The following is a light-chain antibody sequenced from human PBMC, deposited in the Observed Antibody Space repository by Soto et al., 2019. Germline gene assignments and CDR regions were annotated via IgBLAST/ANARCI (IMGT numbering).Light chain of an antibody. CDR1: QRVRSS. Sequence: EIVLIEAPGTMSLSPEERATLSCSVMQRVRSSSAWYQQKPSQAPRLLIYDASYRATGIPDRFSGSGSGTDFTLTISILEPEDVAVYYCQRRINWPPLTSGGPT. CDR3: QRRINWPPLT. J-gene: IGKJ4*01. V-gene: IGKV3-11*01. CDR2: DAS.